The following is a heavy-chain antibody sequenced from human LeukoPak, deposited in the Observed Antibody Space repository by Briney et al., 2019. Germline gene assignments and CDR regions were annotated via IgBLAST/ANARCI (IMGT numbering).Heavy chain of an antibody. CDR2: ISGSGGST. CDR1: GFTFSSYA. CDR3: AGSSSGYYYVDY. Sequence: TGGSLRLSCAASGFTFSSYAMSWVRQAPGKGLEWVSAISGSGGSTYYADSVKGRFTISRDNSKNTLYLQMNSLRAEDTAAYYCAGSSSGYYYVDYWGQGTLVTVSS. D-gene: IGHD3-22*01. V-gene: IGHV3-23*01. J-gene: IGHJ4*02.